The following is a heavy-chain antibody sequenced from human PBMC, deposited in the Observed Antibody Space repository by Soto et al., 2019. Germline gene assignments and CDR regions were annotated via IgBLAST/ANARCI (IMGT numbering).Heavy chain of an antibody. Sequence: QVQVVQSGVEVRRPGSSVKVSCKASGDTFKNCVISWVRQAPGPGLEWMGGIIPLFGTTDFAQRFQGRLTITTDESTTTAYMELSRLRSEDNATYYCAAELGFGKLSVVWGQGTTVIVSS. V-gene: IGHV1-69*01. CDR3: AAELGFGKLSVV. CDR1: GDTFKNCV. J-gene: IGHJ6*02. CDR2: IIPLFGTT. D-gene: IGHD3-10*01.